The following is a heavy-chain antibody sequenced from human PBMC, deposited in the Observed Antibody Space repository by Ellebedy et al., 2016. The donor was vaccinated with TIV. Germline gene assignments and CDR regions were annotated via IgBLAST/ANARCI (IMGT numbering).Heavy chain of an antibody. CDR2: IYYSGST. Sequence: MPSETLSLTCAVYGGSFSGYYWSWIRQPPGKGLEWIGYIYYSGSTNYNPSLKSRVTISVDTSKNQFSLKLSSVTAADTAVYYCARMVPGIVVVVAATSFAFDIWGQGTMVTVSS. CDR1: GGSFSGYY. V-gene: IGHV4-59*01. CDR3: ARMVPGIVVVVAATSFAFDI. J-gene: IGHJ3*02. D-gene: IGHD2-15*01.